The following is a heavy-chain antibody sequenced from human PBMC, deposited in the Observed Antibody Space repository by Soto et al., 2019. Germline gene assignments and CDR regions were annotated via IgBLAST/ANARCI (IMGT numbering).Heavy chain of an antibody. J-gene: IGHJ6*02. V-gene: IGHV4-31*03. CDR2: IYYSGST. D-gene: IGHD3-3*01. CDR3: ARQLAWSGYYGMDV. CDR1: GGSISSGGYY. Sequence: TLSLTCTVSGGSISSGGYYWSWIRQHPGKGLEWIGYIYYSGSTYYNPSLKSRVTISVDTSKNQFSLKLSSVTAADTAVYYCARQLAWSGYYGMDVWGQGTTVTVSS.